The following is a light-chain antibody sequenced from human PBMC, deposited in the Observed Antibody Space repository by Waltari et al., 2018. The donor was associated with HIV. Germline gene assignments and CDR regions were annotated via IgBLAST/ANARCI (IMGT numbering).Light chain of an antibody. CDR3: QQTYNTPLT. CDR1: QNINTY. CDR2: AAS. Sequence: DIQMTQSPSSLSATVGDRVTITCRASQNINTYLNWFQQRPGKAPQLLIYAASGLQGGVPSRFSGSGSGTDCTLTISNLQPDDFATYYCQQTYNTPLTFGGGTQVEIK. V-gene: IGKV1-39*01. J-gene: IGKJ4*01.